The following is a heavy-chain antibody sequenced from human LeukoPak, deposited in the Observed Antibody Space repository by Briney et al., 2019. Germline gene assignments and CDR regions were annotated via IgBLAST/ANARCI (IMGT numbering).Heavy chain of an antibody. CDR2: IYYSGTT. V-gene: IGHV4-39*01. Sequence: TPSETLSLTCTVSGGSISSSSYYWGWIRQPPGKGLEWIGSIYYSGTTYYNPSLKSRVTISVDTSNNQFSLKLSSVTAADTSMYYCVTSYGSSWLRFDYWGQGTLVTVSS. CDR1: GGSISSSSYY. J-gene: IGHJ4*02. D-gene: IGHD6-13*01. CDR3: VTSYGSSWLRFDY.